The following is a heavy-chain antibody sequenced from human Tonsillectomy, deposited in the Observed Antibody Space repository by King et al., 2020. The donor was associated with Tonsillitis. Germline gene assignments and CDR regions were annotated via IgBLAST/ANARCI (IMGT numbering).Heavy chain of an antibody. J-gene: IGHJ6*03. D-gene: IGHD5-12*01. CDR1: GDSVSSNSSA. V-gene: IGHV6-1*01. CDR2: TYYRSKWYN. CDR3: ARERDVDIVATAYYYYYLDV. Sequence: VQLQQSGPGLVKPSQTLLLTCAISGDSVSSNSSAWNWIRQSPSRGLECLGRTYYRSKWYNDYAVSVKSRIIINPDTSKNHFSLQLNSVTPEDTAVYYCARERDVDIVATAYYYYYLDVWGKGTTVTVSS.